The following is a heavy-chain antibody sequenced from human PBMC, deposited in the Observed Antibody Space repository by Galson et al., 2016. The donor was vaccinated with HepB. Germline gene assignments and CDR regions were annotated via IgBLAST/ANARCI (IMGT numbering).Heavy chain of an antibody. J-gene: IGHJ4*02. CDR3: ANKGWGSYPVDY. Sequence: SLRLSCAASGFTFSSHAMHWVRQAPGKGLEWVAVISYDGSNKHYADSVKGRFTISRDNSKNTLYLQMNSLRVEDTAVYYCANKGWGSYPVDYWGQGTLVTVSS. CDR2: ISYDGSNK. CDR1: GFTFSSHA. D-gene: IGHD1-26*01. V-gene: IGHV3-30-3*01.